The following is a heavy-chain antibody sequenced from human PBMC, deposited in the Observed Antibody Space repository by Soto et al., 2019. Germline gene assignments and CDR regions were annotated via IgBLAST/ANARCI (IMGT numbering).Heavy chain of an antibody. V-gene: IGHV1-69*13. CDR1: GGTFSSYA. CDR3: AVAYYYGSGSWGDAFDI. D-gene: IGHD3-10*01. Sequence: ASVKVSCKASGGTFSSYAISWVRQAPGQGLEWMGGIIPIFGTANYAQKFQGRVTITADESTSTAYMELSSLRSEDTAVYYCAVAYYYGSGSWGDAFDIWGQGTMVTVSS. J-gene: IGHJ3*02. CDR2: IIPIFGTA.